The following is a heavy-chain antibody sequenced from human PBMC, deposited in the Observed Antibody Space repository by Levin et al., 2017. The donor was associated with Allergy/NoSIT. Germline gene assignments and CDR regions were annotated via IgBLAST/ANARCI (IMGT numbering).Heavy chain of an antibody. Sequence: GESLKISCAASGFTFSSYSMNWVRQAPGKGLEWVSSISSSSSYIYYADSVKGRFTISRDNAKNSLYLQMNSLRAEDTAVYYCARDGRSSSCDYWGQGTLVTVSS. CDR3: ARDGRSSSCDY. J-gene: IGHJ4*02. CDR2: ISSSSSYI. D-gene: IGHD6-13*01. V-gene: IGHV3-21*01. CDR1: GFTFSSYS.